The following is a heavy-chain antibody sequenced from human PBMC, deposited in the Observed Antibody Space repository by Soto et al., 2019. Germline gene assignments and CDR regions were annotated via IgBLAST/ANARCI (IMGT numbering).Heavy chain of an antibody. D-gene: IGHD2-15*01. CDR1: QFAFNRAW. J-gene: IGHJ5*02. V-gene: IGHV3-15*01. Sequence: GGSLRLSCAASQFAFNRAWMSWVRQAPGKGLEWVGRIKSETDGGTTDYAAPVKGRFTISRDDSKNTMYLQMNSLKIEDTAVYFCTTPPMAGGATGGSWFDPWGQGTQVTVSS. CDR2: IKSETDGGTT. CDR3: TTPPMAGGATGGSWFDP.